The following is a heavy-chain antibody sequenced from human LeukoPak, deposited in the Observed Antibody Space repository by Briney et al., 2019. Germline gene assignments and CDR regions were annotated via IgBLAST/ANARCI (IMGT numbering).Heavy chain of an antibody. CDR1: GGSISSYY. J-gene: IGHJ4*02. V-gene: IGHV4-4*07. Sequence: SETLSLTCTVSGGSISSYYWSWIRQPAGKGLEWIGRIYTSGSTNYNPSLKSRVTMSVDTSKNQFSLKLSSVTAADTAVYYCARDQFGGVLTGYRLFDYWGQGTLVTVSS. CDR2: IYTSGST. D-gene: IGHD3-9*01. CDR3: ARDQFGGVLTGYRLFDY.